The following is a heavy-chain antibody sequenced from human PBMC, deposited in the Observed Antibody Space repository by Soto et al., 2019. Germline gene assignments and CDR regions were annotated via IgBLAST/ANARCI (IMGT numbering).Heavy chain of an antibody. J-gene: IGHJ5*01. D-gene: IGHD4-17*01. Sequence: LRLSCAASGFTFRSYSMNWVRQAPGKGLEWVSSISSSSDYIYYADSVKGRFTISRDNAKSSLYLQMNSLRAEDTAVYYCARDTPTAPFDSWGQGTLVTVSS. V-gene: IGHV3-21*01. CDR2: ISSSSDYI. CDR3: ARDTPTAPFDS. CDR1: GFTFRSYS.